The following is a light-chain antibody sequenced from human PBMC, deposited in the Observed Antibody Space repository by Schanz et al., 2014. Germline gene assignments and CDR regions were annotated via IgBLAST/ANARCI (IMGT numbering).Light chain of an antibody. J-gene: IGKJ3*01. CDR3: QQSHSAPFT. CDR1: QVINKY. V-gene: IGKV1-39*01. Sequence: DIRMTQSPSSLSASVGDGVTITCRTSQVINKYLNWYQQKEGKAPRLLIYTASTLQTGVPSRFIASGSGTEFTLAIGSLQPEDVATYYCQQSHSAPFTFGPGTRVEIK. CDR2: TAS.